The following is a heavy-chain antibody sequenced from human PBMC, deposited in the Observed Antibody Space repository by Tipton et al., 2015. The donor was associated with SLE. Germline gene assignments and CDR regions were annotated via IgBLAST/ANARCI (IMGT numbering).Heavy chain of an antibody. CDR3: AWGPAALD. CDR2: ISGSGIRT. V-gene: IGHV3-23*01. D-gene: IGHD2-2*01. J-gene: IGHJ4*02. CDR1: GFTFSSYV. Sequence: SLRLSCAASGFTFSSYVMSWARQAPGKGLEWVSGISGSGIRTYYADSVKGRFTVSRDNSKNTLYLQMNSLRAGDTAVYYCAWGPAALDWGQGTLVTVSS.